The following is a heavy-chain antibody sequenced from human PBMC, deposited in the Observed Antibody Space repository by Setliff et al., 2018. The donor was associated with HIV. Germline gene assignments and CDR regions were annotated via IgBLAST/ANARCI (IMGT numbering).Heavy chain of an antibody. CDR3: ARGPAGDYDYVWGSYRYYYYYYMDV. Sequence: ASVKVSCKASGYSFARYGLSWVRQAPGQGLEWMGWISAYNGNTNYAQKFQGRVTMTTDTSSSTAYMELRSLRSDDTAVYFCARGPAGDYDYVWGSYRYYYYYYMDVWGKGTTVTVSS. V-gene: IGHV1-18*01. D-gene: IGHD3-16*02. CDR1: GYSFARYG. J-gene: IGHJ6*03. CDR2: ISAYNGNT.